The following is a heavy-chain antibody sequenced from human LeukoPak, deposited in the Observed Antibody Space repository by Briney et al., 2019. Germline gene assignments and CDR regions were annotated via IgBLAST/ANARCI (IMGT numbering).Heavy chain of an antibody. V-gene: IGHV3-53*01. CDR3: ARGGYYDSIPYWFDY. CDR1: GFTVSSNY. J-gene: IGHJ4*02. D-gene: IGHD3-22*01. Sequence: PGGSLRLSCAASGFTVSSNYMSWVRQAPGKGLEWVSVIYSGGSTYYADSVKGRFTISRDNSKNTLYLQMNSLRAEDTAVYYCARGGYYDSIPYWFDYWGQGTLVTVSS. CDR2: IYSGGST.